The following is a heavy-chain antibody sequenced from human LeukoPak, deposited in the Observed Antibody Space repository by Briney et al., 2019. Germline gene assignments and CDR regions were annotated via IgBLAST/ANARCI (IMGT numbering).Heavy chain of an antibody. V-gene: IGHV4-59*08. CDR3: ARHGIYSGSYLHAFDI. D-gene: IGHD1-26*01. Sequence: SETLSLTCTVSGGSISSYYWSWIRQPPGKGLEWIGYIYYSGSTNYNPSLKSRVTISVDTSKNPFSLKLSSVTAADTAVYYCARHGIYSGSYLHAFDIWGQGTMVTVSS. CDR1: GGSISSYY. J-gene: IGHJ3*02. CDR2: IYYSGST.